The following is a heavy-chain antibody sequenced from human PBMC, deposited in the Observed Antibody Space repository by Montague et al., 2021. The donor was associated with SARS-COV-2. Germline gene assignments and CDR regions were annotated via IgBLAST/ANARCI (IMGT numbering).Heavy chain of an antibody. CDR3: ASSYYYGSGTYVYNYYMDV. D-gene: IGHD3-10*01. J-gene: IGHJ6*03. CDR1: GGSVSNSPYY. V-gene: IGHV4-39*01. Sequence: SETLSLTCTVSGGSVSNSPYYWGWIRQPPGRGLEWVGSISYSGRTYFSPSLKSRLTISVDSSENQFSLRLSSVTAADTAVYYCASSYYYGSGTYVYNYYMDVWGKGTTVTVSS. CDR2: ISYSGRT.